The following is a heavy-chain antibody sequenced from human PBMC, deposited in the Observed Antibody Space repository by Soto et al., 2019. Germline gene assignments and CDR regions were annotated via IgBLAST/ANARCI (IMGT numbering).Heavy chain of an antibody. V-gene: IGHV3-30-3*01. CDR1: GFTFSSYA. CDR2: ISYDGSNK. CDR3: ARGYYYDSSGYYYYYGMDV. Sequence: QVQLVESGGGVVQPGRSLRLSCAASGFTFSSYAMHWVRQAPGKGLEWVAVISYDGSNKYYADSVKGRFTISRDNSKNTLYLQMNSLRAEDTAVYYCARGYYYDSSGYYYYYGMDVWDQGTTVTVSS. J-gene: IGHJ6*02. D-gene: IGHD3-22*01.